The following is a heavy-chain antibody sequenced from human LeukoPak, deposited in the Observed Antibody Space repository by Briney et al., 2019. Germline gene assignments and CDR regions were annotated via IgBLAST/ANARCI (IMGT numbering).Heavy chain of an antibody. CDR1: GYTFTSYD. CDR3: ARGLRGRNWGLEKVYYFDY. Sequence: ASVRVSCKASGYTFTSYDINWVRQATGQGLEWMGWMNPNSGNTGYAQKFQGRVTMTRNTSISTAYMELSSLRSEDTAVYYCARGLRGRNWGLEKVYYFDYWGQGTLVTVSS. CDR2: MNPNSGNT. D-gene: IGHD7-27*01. V-gene: IGHV1-8*01. J-gene: IGHJ4*02.